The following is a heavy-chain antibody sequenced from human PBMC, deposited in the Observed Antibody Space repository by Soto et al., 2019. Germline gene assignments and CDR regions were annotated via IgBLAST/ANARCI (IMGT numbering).Heavy chain of an antibody. J-gene: IGHJ4*02. V-gene: IGHV4-4*07. CDR1: GGSISSYY. D-gene: IGHD3-22*01. Sequence: SETLSLTCTVSGGSISSYYWSWIRQPAGKGLEWIGRIYTSGSTNYNPSLKSRVTMSVDTSKNQFSLKLSSVTAADTAVYYCARLRFSPTYYYDSSGYRTGYYFDYWGQGTLVTVSS. CDR2: IYTSGST. CDR3: ARLRFSPTYYYDSSGYRTGYYFDY.